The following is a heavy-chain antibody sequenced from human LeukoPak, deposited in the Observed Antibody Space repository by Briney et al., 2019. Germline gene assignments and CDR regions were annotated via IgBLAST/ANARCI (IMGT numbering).Heavy chain of an antibody. J-gene: IGHJ5*02. CDR1: GGSISSSNW. V-gene: IGHV4-4*02. D-gene: IGHD2-15*01. Sequence: MPSETLSLTCAVSGGSISSSNWWSWVRQPPGKGLEWIGQIYHSGSTNYNPSLKSRVTISVDKSKNQFSLKLRSVTAADTAVYYCARPLSLGYCSGGSCYGRGAWFDRWGQGTLVTVSS. CDR3: ARPLSLGYCSGGSCYGRGAWFDR. CDR2: IYHSGST.